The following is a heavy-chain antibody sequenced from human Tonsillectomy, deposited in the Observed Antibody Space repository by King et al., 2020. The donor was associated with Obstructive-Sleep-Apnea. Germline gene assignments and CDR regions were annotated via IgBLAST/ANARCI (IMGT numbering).Heavy chain of an antibody. J-gene: IGHJ4*02. D-gene: IGHD3-10*01. CDR3: AREDALSGRGSASYAWGY. CDR2: IKQDGGEK. V-gene: IGHV3-7*01. CDR1: GFTFRNYW. Sequence: VQLVESGGGLVQPGGSLRLSCAASGFTFRNYWMSWVRQAPGKGLEWVANIKQDGGEKYYVDSVKGRFTISRDNAKKSLYLQMNSLRAEDTAVYYCAREDALSGRGSASYAWGYWGQGTLVTVSS.